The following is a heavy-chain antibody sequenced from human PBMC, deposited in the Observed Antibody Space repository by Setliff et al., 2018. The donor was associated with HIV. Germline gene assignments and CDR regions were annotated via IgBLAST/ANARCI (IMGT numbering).Heavy chain of an antibody. CDR2: IFSQTHGGAI. Sequence: PGGSLRLSCAVSGFIVTDNWMAWARQAPGKGLEWVGHIFSQTHGGAISYVEPVKGRFTISRDESRNILYLEMNNVNTEDTAVYYCTPIHNYTDHCPDSWGQGTLVTVSS. CDR3: TPIHNYTDHCPDS. CDR1: GFIVTDNW. J-gene: IGHJ5*01. V-gene: IGHV3-15*06. D-gene: IGHD2-21*02.